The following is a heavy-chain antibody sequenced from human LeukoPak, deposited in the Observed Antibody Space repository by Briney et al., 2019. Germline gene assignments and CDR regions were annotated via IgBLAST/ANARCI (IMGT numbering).Heavy chain of an antibody. CDR3: ASGHGDYSYYFDY. V-gene: IGHV4-34*01. CDR1: GGSFSGYY. J-gene: IGHJ4*02. Sequence: PSEILSLTCAVYGGSFSGYYWSWIRQPPGKGLEWIGEINHSGSTNYNPSLRSRVTMSVDTSKNQFSLKLSSVTAADTAVYYCASGHGDYSYYFDYWGQGTLVTVSS. CDR2: INHSGST. D-gene: IGHD4-17*01.